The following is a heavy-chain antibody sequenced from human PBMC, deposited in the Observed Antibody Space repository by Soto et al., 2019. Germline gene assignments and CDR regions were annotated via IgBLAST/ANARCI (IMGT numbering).Heavy chain of an antibody. J-gene: IGHJ6*02. D-gene: IGHD3-10*01. CDR3: ARFRGSYGMDV. Sequence: QVQLVQSAAEVKKPGSSVKDYCKGSGGTFSSYTISWVRQAPVQWLEWMGRIIPILVIANHAQKFQGRVTITADKATSTASVELSRLSSDATAVYDCARFRGSYGMDVWGQGTTVTVSS. CDR2: IIPILVIA. V-gene: IGHV1-69*02. CDR1: GGTFSSYT.